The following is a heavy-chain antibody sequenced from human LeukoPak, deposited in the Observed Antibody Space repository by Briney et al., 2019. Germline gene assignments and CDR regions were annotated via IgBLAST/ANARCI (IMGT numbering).Heavy chain of an antibody. Sequence: SETLSLTSTVSGGSISTNYWSWIRQPPGKGLEWIGYVYYSGSTNYKPSLKSRVTISVDTSKNQFSLKLTSVTAADTAVYYCARDGSGRYYFDYWGQGTLVTVSS. J-gene: IGHJ4*02. CDR3: ARDGSGRYYFDY. CDR1: GGSISTNY. D-gene: IGHD3-10*01. V-gene: IGHV4-59*01. CDR2: VYYSGST.